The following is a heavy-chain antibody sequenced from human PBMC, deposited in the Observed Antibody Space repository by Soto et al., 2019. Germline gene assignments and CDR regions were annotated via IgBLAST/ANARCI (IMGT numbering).Heavy chain of an antibody. CDR2: ISAYNGDT. CDR1: GYTFTNYD. D-gene: IGHD2-15*01. CDR3: ARSGLPDPVVVVGHTPFDP. Sequence: QVQLVQSGAEVKKPGASVKVSCKASGYTFTNYDINWVRQAPSQGLEWMGWISAYNGDTNYAQKLQGRVTMTTDTSTSTAYMELRSLRSDDTAVYYCARSGLPDPVVVVGHTPFDPWGQGTLVTVSS. V-gene: IGHV1-18*01. J-gene: IGHJ5*02.